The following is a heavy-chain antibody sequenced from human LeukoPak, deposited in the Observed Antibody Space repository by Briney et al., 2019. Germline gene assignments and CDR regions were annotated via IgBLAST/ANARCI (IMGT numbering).Heavy chain of an antibody. CDR3: ARGGGHSGLDY. CDR1: GFTFSSYG. CDR2: ISYDGTNK. J-gene: IGHJ4*02. V-gene: IGHV3-30*03. Sequence: GRSLRLSCAASGFTFSSYGMHWVRQAPGKGLEWVAVISYDGTNKYYADSVKGRFTISRDNSKNTLYLQMNSLRAEDTAVYYCARGGGHSGLDYWGQGTLVTVSS. D-gene: IGHD3-10*01.